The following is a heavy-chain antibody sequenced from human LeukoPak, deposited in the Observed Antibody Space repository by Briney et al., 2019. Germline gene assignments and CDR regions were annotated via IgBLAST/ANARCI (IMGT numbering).Heavy chain of an antibody. CDR3: ARVGDYALKD. CDR1: GDSISSSYW. Sequence: SETLSLTCAVSGDSISSSYWWTWVRQSPGKGLEWIGEIYHSGSTNYNPSLKSRVTISVDKSKNQFSLKLSSVTAADTAVYYCARVGDYALKDWGQGTLVTVSS. CDR2: IYHSGST. J-gene: IGHJ4*02. V-gene: IGHV4-4*02. D-gene: IGHD3-16*01.